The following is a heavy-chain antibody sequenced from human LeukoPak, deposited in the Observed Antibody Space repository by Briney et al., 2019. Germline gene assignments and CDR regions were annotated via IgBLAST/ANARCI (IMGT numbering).Heavy chain of an antibody. D-gene: IGHD4-17*01. J-gene: IGHJ6*03. CDR1: GFTFSSYG. CDR2: IRYDGSNK. Sequence: PGGSLRLSCAASGFTFSSYGMHWVRQAPGKGLEWVAFIRYDGSNKYYADSVKGRFTISRDNSKNTLYLQMNSLRAEDTAVYYCAKVWAHGDYGTQYYYYMDVWGKGTTVTISS. CDR3: AKVWAHGDYGTQYYYYMDV. V-gene: IGHV3-30*02.